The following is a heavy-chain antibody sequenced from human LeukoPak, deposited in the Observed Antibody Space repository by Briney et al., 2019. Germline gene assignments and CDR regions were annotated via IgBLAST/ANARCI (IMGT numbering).Heavy chain of an antibody. V-gene: IGHV3-30*02. Sequence: GGSLRLSCGASGFTFSSYGMHWVRQAPGKGVEGVAFIRYDGSNKYYADSVKGRFTISRDNSKNTLYLQMNSLRAEDTAVYYCAKVIGNYYDSSGYYLKLFDYWGQGTLGTVSS. CDR3: AKVIGNYYDSSGYYLKLFDY. CDR2: IRYDGSNK. CDR1: GFTFSSYG. D-gene: IGHD3-22*01. J-gene: IGHJ4*02.